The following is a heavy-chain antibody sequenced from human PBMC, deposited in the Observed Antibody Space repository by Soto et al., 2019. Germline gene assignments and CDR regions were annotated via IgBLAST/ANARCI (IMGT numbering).Heavy chain of an antibody. V-gene: IGHV3-30*18. J-gene: IGHJ6*02. Sequence: QVQLVESGGGVVQPGRSLRLSCAASGFTFSSYGMHWVRQAPGKGLEWVAVISYDGSNKYYADSVKGRFTISRDNSKNTLYLQMNSLRAEDTAVYYCAKPIRGWYYYGMDAWGQGTTVTVSS. D-gene: IGHD2-15*01. CDR3: AKPIRGWYYYGMDA. CDR2: ISYDGSNK. CDR1: GFTFSSYG.